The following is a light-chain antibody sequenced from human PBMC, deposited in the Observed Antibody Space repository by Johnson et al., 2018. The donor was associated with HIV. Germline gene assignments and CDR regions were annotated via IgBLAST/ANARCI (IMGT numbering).Light chain of an antibody. Sequence: QSVLTQPPSVSAAPGQKVTISCSGSSSNIGNNFVSWYQQLPGTAPQLLIYDNNKRPSGLPYRFSGSKSGTSATLGITGLQTGDEADYYCGTWDSSLSAGGVFGTGTKVTVL. J-gene: IGLJ1*01. V-gene: IGLV1-51*01. CDR2: DNN. CDR3: GTWDSSLSAGGV. CDR1: SSNIGNNF.